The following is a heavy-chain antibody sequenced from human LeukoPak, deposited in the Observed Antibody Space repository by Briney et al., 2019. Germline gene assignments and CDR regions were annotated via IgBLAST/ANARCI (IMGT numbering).Heavy chain of an antibody. V-gene: IGHV1-2*02. CDR1: GYTFTGYY. D-gene: IGHD6-6*01. Sequence: ASVKVSCKASGYTFTGYYMHWVRQAPGQGLEWMGWINPNSGGTNYAQKFQGRVTMTRDTSISTAYMELSRLRSDDTAVYYCARASLAGYSSSSIDYWDQGTLVTVSS. J-gene: IGHJ4*02. CDR2: INPNSGGT. CDR3: ARASLAGYSSSSIDY.